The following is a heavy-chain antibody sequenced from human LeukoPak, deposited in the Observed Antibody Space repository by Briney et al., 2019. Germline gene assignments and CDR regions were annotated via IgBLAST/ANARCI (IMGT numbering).Heavy chain of an antibody. Sequence: SQTLSLTCSVSGDSMNSGLSYWGWIRQHPEQGLEWIGYIHYRGTTFYSPSLKSRVSISIDTSKKQFSLKLTSVSVADTAIYYCARAFDYGDYEALDLWGQGTLVTVSS. D-gene: IGHD4-17*01. CDR3: ARAFDYGDYEALDL. J-gene: IGHJ4*02. CDR2: IHYRGTT. CDR1: GDSMNSGLSY. V-gene: IGHV4-31*03.